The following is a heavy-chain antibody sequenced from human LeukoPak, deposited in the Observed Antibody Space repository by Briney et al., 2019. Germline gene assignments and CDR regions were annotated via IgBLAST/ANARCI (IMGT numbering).Heavy chain of an antibody. CDR3: ASPFGESAQFDY. CDR2: ISYDGSNK. CDR1: GFTFSSYG. V-gene: IGHV3-30*19. D-gene: IGHD3-10*01. J-gene: IGHJ4*02. Sequence: PGRSLRLSCAASGFTFSSYGMHWVRQAPGKGLEWVAVISYDGSNKYYAGSVKGRFTISRDNSKNTLYLQMNSLRAEDTAVYYCASPFGESAQFDYWGQGTLVTVSS.